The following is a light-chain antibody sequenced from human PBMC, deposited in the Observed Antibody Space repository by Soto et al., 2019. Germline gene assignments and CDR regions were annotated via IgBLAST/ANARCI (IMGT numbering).Light chain of an antibody. CDR3: QQSYSTPFSFT. Sequence: DIQMTQPPSSLSASVGDRVTITCRASQSIISYLNWYQQKPGKAPKLLIYAASSLQSGVPSRFSGSGSGTDFTLTISSLQPEDFATYYCQQSYSTPFSFTFGPGTKVDIK. CDR2: AAS. CDR1: QSIISY. J-gene: IGKJ3*01. V-gene: IGKV1-39*01.